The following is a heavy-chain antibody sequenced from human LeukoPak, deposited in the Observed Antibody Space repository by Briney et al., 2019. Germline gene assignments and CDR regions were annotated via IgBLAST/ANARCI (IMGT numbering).Heavy chain of an antibody. D-gene: IGHD3-10*01. V-gene: IGHV4-30-2*01. CDR2: IYDTGAT. J-gene: IGHJ4*02. Sequence: PSQTLSLTCTVSTDFLSSGGYYGSWIRQPPGKDLGWVGYIYDTGATLYKTSLKSRVTISIDRSKNQFSLNLTSMTAADTAVYYCARGRSGRFDYWGQGTLVTVSS. CDR1: TDFLSSGGYY. CDR3: ARGRSGRFDY.